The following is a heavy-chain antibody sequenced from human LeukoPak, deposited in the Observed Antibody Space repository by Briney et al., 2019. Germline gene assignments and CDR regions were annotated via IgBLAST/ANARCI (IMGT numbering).Heavy chain of an antibody. J-gene: IGHJ4*02. CDR1: GGTFSSYA. V-gene: IGHV1-69*13. D-gene: IGHD3-22*01. CDR2: IIPIFGTA. CDR3: ARVTGYMIEDQFDY. Sequence: GASEKVSCKASGGTFSSYAISWVRQAPGQGLEWMGGIIPIFGTANYAQKFQGRVTITADESTSTAYMELSSLRSEDTAVYYCARVTGYMIEDQFDYWGQGTLVTVSS.